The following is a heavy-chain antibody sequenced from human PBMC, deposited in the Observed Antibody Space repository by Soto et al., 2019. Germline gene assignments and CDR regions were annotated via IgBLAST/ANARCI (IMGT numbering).Heavy chain of an antibody. D-gene: IGHD3-16*02. CDR2: IYYSGST. CDR3: ARTRSDYDYVWGSYRPPLFFDL. Sequence: SETLSLTCTVSGGSISSYYWSWIRQPPGKGLEWIGYIYYSGSTNYNPSLKSRVTISVDTSKNQFSLKLSSVTAADTAVYYCARTRSDYDYVWGSYRPPLFFDLWGQGTLVTVSS. CDR1: GGSISSYY. J-gene: IGHJ4*02. V-gene: IGHV4-59*08.